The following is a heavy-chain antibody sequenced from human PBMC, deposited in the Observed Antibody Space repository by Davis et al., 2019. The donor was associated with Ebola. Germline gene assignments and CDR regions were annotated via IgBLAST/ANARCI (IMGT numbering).Heavy chain of an antibody. CDR3: ARGTPEYSGWSFALGP. V-gene: IGHV2-26*01. J-gene: IGHJ5*02. D-gene: IGHD6-19*01. CDR2: IFSHDEK. Sequence: SGPTLAKPTETLTLPCTVPGFSLSNARMGVSWIRQPPGKALEWLAHIFSHDEKFYSTSLKSRLTISKDTSKSQVVLTMTNMDPVDTATYYCARGTPEYSGWSFALGPWGQGTLVTVSS. CDR1: GFSLSNARMG.